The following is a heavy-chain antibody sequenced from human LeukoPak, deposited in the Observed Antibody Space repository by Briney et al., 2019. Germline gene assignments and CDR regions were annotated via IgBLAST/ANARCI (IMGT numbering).Heavy chain of an antibody. CDR2: INAGNGNT. CDR1: GYTFTSYA. V-gene: IGHV1-3*03. D-gene: IGHD6-19*01. Sequence: ASGKLSCKASGYTFTSYAMHWVRQAPGQRLEWMGWINAGNGNTKYSQEFQGRVTITRDTSASAVYMELSSLRSDDMAVYYCARVVRYSSGPLTDLLPYYFDYWGQGTLVTVSS. J-gene: IGHJ4*02. CDR3: ARVVRYSSGPLTDLLPYYFDY.